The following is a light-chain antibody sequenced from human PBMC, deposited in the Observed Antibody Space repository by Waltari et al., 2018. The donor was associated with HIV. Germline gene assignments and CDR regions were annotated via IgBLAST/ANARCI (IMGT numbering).Light chain of an antibody. V-gene: IGLV1-44*01. J-gene: IGLJ3*02. CDR2: SNN. CDR1: SSNIGSNT. CDR3: AAWDDSLNGWV. Sequence: QSVLTQPPSASGTPGQRVTISCSGSSSNIGSNTVSCFQQLPGTAPKLLIYSNNQRPSGVPDRFSGSMSGTSASLAITGLQSEDEADYYCAAWDDSLNGWVCGGGTKLTVL.